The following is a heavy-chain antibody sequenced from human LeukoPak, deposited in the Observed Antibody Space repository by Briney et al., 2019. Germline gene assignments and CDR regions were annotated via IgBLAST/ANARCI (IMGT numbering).Heavy chain of an antibody. CDR1: GLTFSRYA. D-gene: IGHD6-13*01. CDR2: INHSGST. J-gene: IGHJ4*02. CDR3: ARGGSWWLDY. Sequence: GSLRLSCAVSGLTFSRYAMSWIRQPPGKGLEWIGEINHSGSTNYNPSLKSRVTISVDTSKNQFSLKLSSVTAADTAVYYCARGGSWWLDYWGQGTLVTVSS. V-gene: IGHV4-34*01.